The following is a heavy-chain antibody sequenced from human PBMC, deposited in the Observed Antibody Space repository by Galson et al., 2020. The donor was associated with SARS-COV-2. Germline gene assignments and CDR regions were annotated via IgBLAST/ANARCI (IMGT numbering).Heavy chain of an antibody. D-gene: IGHD1-26*01. Sequence: SGPTLVKPTETLTLTCTVSGFSLSNARMGVSWIRQPPGKALEWLAHTFSNDEKSYSTSLKSRLTISKDTSKSQVVLTMTNMDPVDSATYYCACYSGSYYRFDYWGQGTLVTVSS. CDR3: ACYSGSYYRFDY. V-gene: IGHV2-26*01. CDR1: GFSLSNARMG. CDR2: TFSNDEK. J-gene: IGHJ4*02.